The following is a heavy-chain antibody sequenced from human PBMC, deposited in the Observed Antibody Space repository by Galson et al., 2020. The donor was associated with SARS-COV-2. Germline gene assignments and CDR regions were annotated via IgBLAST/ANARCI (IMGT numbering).Heavy chain of an antibody. D-gene: IGHD3-16*01. CDR2: IYYSGST. CDR1: GGSVSSGSYY. V-gene: IGHV4-61*01. J-gene: IGHJ5*02. Sequence: SETLSLTYTVSGGSVSSGSYYWSWIRQPPGKGLEWIGYIYYSGSTNYNPSLKSRVTISVDTSKNQFSLKLRSVTAADTAVYYCARDPGGEFDPWGQGTLVTVSS. CDR3: ARDPGGEFDP.